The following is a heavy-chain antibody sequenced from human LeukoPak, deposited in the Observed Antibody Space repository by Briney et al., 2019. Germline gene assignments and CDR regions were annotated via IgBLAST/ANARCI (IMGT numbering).Heavy chain of an antibody. CDR3: ARSHRIATLPYYYYYMDV. V-gene: IGHV4-4*07. Sequence: KASETLSLTCTVSGGSISSYYWSWLRQPAGQGLEWIGRIYTSGSTNYNPSLKSRVTMSVDTSKNQFSLKLSSVTAADTAVYYCARSHRIATLPYYYYYMDVWGKGTTVTVSS. J-gene: IGHJ6*03. CDR1: GGSISSYY. CDR2: IYTSGST.